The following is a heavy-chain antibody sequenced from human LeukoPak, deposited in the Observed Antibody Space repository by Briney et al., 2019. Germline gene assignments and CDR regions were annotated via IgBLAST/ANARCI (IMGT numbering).Heavy chain of an antibody. V-gene: IGHV3-30-3*01. D-gene: IGHD5-18*01. J-gene: IGHJ4*02. Sequence: GRSLRLSCAASGFTFSSYAMHWVRQAPGKGLEWVAVISYDGSNKYYADSVKGRFTISRDSSKNTLYLQMNSLRAEDTAVYYCARTVDTAMVTPYFDYWGQGTLVTVSS. CDR1: GFTFSSYA. CDR2: ISYDGSNK. CDR3: ARTVDTAMVTPYFDY.